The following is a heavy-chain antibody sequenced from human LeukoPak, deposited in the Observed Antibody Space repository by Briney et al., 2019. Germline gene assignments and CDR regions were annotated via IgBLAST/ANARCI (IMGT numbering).Heavy chain of an antibody. J-gene: IGHJ4*02. CDR1: GFTFDDYA. CDR3: AKDIGKYYGSPFDY. D-gene: IGHD3-10*01. V-gene: IGHV3-9*01. Sequence: GRSLRLPCAASGFTFDDYAMHWVRQAPGKGLEWVSGISWNSGSIGYADSVKGRFTISRDNAKNSLYLQMNSLRAEDTALYYCAKDIGKYYGSPFDYWGQGTLVTVSS. CDR2: ISWNSGSI.